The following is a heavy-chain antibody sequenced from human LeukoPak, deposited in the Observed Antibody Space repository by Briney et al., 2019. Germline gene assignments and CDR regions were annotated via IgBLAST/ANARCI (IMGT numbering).Heavy chain of an antibody. CDR1: GFTFSSYG. V-gene: IGHV3-33*01. Sequence: PGRSLRLSCAASGFTFSSYGMHWVRQAPGKGLEWVAVIWYDGSNKYYADSVKGRFTISRDNSKNTLYLQMNSLRAEDTAVYYCARDSYGNSGYYYVSDYWGQGTLVTVSS. CDR2: IWYDGSNK. J-gene: IGHJ4*02. D-gene: IGHD3-22*01. CDR3: ARDSYGNSGYYYVSDY.